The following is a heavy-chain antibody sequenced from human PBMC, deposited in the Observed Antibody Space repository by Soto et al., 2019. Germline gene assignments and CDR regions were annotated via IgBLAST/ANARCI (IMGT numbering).Heavy chain of an antibody. CDR3: ARTYSSSWYLGY. V-gene: IGHV4-31*03. D-gene: IGHD6-13*01. J-gene: IGHJ4*02. Sequence: PSETLSLTGTVSGGSISSGGYYWSWIRQHPGKGLEWIGYIYYIGITYYNPSLKSRVTISVDTSKNQFSLKLSSVTAADTAVYYCARTYSSSWYLGYWGQGTLVTVSS. CDR2: IYYIGIT. CDR1: GGSISSGGYY.